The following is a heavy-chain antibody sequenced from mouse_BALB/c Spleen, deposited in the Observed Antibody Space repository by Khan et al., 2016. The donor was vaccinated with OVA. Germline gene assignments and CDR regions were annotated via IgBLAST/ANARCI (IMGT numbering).Heavy chain of an antibody. V-gene: IGHV2-6-7*01. CDR3: ARAYYGNYREAMDY. CDR1: GFSLTGYG. J-gene: IGHJ4*01. Sequence: QVQLQQSGPGLVAPSQSLSITCTVSGFSLTGYGVNWVRQSPGKGLEWLGMIWGDGSTDYNSALKSRLSISKDNSKSQVFLKMNSLQTDDTARYYCARAYYGNYREAMDYWGQGTSVTVSS. CDR2: IWGDGST. D-gene: IGHD2-10*01.